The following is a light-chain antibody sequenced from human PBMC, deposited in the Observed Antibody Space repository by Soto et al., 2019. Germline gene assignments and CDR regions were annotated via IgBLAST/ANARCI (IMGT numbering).Light chain of an antibody. CDR2: LEGSGNY. J-gene: IGLJ2*01. Sequence: QSVLTQSFSASASLGSSVKLTCSLDSGHTSHIIAWHQQQPGKAPRYLMKLEGSGNYNKGNEVPDRFSGSSSGADRYLTISNHQSEDEADYYCETWDSTIGIFGEGTQLTVL. CDR3: ETWDSTIGI. V-gene: IGLV4-60*03. CDR1: SGHTSHI.